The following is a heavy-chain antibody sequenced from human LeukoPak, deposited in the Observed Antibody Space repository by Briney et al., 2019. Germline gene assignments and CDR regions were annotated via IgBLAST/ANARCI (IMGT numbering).Heavy chain of an antibody. V-gene: IGHV1-69*06. Sequence: GSSVEVSSKASGGTFSSYAISWVRQAPGQGLEWMGGIIPIFGTANYAQKFQGRVTITADKSTSTAYMELSSLRSEDTAVYYCARAVGQQLVLVYWGQGTLVTVSS. D-gene: IGHD6-13*01. CDR3: ARAVGQQLVLVY. CDR2: IIPIFGTA. CDR1: GGTFSSYA. J-gene: IGHJ4*02.